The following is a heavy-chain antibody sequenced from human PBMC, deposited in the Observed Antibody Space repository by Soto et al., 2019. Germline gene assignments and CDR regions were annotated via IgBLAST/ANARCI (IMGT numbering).Heavy chain of an antibody. J-gene: IGHJ4*02. CDR2: INHSGGT. CDR3: ARHVPTRGYSYGSFDY. D-gene: IGHD5-18*01. CDR1: GGSFSGYY. Sequence: SETLSLTCAVYGGSFSGYYWTWIRQPPGEGLEWIGEINHSGGTSYNPSLKSRVTISVDTSKNQFSLKLSSVTAADTAVYYCARHVPTRGYSYGSFDYWGQGTLVTVSS. V-gene: IGHV4-34*01.